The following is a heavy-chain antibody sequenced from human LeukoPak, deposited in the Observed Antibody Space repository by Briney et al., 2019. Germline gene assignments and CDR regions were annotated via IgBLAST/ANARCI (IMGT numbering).Heavy chain of an antibody. Sequence: GASVKVSCKASGGTFSSYAISWVRQAPGQGLEWMGEIIPIFGTANYAQKFQGRVTITADESTSTAYMELSSLRSEDTAVYYCARDLTDHYYGRDYYYYMDVWGKGTTVTISS. V-gene: IGHV1-69*13. J-gene: IGHJ6*03. CDR3: ARDLTDHYYGRDYYYYMDV. CDR2: IIPIFGTA. D-gene: IGHD3-10*01. CDR1: GGTFSSYA.